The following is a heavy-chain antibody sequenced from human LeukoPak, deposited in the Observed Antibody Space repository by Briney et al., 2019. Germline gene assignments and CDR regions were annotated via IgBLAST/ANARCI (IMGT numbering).Heavy chain of an antibody. V-gene: IGHV3-23*01. CDR2: IFGSGGSP. D-gene: IGHD5-18*01. CDR1: GFTFGSHA. J-gene: IGHJ4*02. Sequence: GGSLRLSCEASGFTFGSHAMYWVRQAPGKGLEWVAGIFGSGGSPHYADSVKGRFTISRDNSRNTVYLQINSLRAEDTAVYYCGKTTVGYSDGQKPAWPVDYWGQGTLVTVSS. CDR3: GKTTVGYSDGQKPAWPVDY.